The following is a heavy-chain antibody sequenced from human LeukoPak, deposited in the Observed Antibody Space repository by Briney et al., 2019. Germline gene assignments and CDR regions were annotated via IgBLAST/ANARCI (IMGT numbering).Heavy chain of an antibody. CDR1: GFTFSGYS. V-gene: IGHV3-48*01. J-gene: IGHJ4*02. CDR2: ISNERSII. CDR3: ARDTDWSFDY. D-gene: IGHD2-21*01. Sequence: GGSLRLSCAASGFTFSGYSMNWVRQAPGKGLEWISYISNERSIIADSVKGRFTISRDNAENSLFLQMNSLRAEDTAVYYCARDTDWSFDYWGQGILSPSPQ.